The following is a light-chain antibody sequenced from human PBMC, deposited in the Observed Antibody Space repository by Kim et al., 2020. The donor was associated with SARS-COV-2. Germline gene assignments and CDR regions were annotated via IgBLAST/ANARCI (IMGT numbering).Light chain of an antibody. CDR1: SGRIASNY. V-gene: IGLV6-57*03. CDR3: QSYDSSNSWV. J-gene: IGLJ3*02. CDR2: EDN. Sequence: KTVTISCTRSSGRIASNYVQWYQQRPGSAPTTVIYEDNQRPSGVPDRFSGSIDSSSNSASLTISGLKTEDEADYYCQSYDSSNSWVFGGGTKLTVL.